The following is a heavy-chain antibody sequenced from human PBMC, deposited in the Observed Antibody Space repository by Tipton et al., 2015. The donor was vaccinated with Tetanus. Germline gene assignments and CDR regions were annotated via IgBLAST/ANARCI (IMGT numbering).Heavy chain of an antibody. D-gene: IGHD4-17*01. J-gene: IGHJ6*02. CDR3: ARVKDYGDYGYYYGMDV. Sequence: SLRLSCAASGFTFSSYAMHWVRQAPGKGLEWVAVISYDGSNKYYADSVKGRFTISRDNSKNTLYLQMNSLRAEDTAVYYCARVKDYGDYGYYYGMDVWGRGTTVTVSS. CDR2: ISYDGSNK. CDR1: GFTFSSYA. V-gene: IGHV3-30-3*01.